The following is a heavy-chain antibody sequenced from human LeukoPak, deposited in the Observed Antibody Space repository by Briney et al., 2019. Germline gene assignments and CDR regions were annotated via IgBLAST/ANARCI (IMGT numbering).Heavy chain of an antibody. Sequence: PGGSLRLSCAASGFTFSSYWMSWVRQAPGKGLEWVANIKQDGSEKYYVDSVKGRFTISRDNAKNSLYLQMNSLRAEDTAVYYCARGGGGATTVTSSYYFDYWGQGTLVTVSS. CDR2: IKQDGSEK. CDR1: GFTFSSYW. V-gene: IGHV3-7*04. D-gene: IGHD1-26*01. J-gene: IGHJ4*02. CDR3: ARGGGGATTVTSSYYFDY.